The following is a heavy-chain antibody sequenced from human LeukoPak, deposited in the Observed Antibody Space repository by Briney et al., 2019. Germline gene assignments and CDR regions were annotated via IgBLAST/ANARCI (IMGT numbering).Heavy chain of an antibody. CDR1: GGSISSSSYY. CDR2: INHSGST. D-gene: IGHD3-10*01. CDR3: ARHSWVRGVPYTHRSSNQYYYYYMDV. V-gene: IGHV4-39*01. Sequence: KPSETLSLTCTVSGGSISSSSYYWGWIRQPPGKGLEWIGEINHSGSTNYNPSLKSRVTISVDTSKNQFSLKLSSVTAADTAVYYCARHSWVRGVPYTHRSSNQYYYYYMDVWGKGTTVTISS. J-gene: IGHJ6*03.